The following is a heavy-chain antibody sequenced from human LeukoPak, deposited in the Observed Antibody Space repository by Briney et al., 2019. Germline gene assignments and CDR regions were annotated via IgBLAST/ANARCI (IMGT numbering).Heavy chain of an antibody. CDR3: AREGTMVRGVIIRFFDY. D-gene: IGHD3-10*01. V-gene: IGHV3-30*04. CDR2: ISYDGSNK. Sequence: GGSLRLSRAASGFTFSSYAMHWVRQAPGKGLEWVAVISYDGSNKYYADSVKGRFTISRDNSKNTLYLQMNSLRAEDTAVYYCAREGTMVRGVIIRFFDYWGQGTLVTVSS. J-gene: IGHJ4*02. CDR1: GFTFSSYA.